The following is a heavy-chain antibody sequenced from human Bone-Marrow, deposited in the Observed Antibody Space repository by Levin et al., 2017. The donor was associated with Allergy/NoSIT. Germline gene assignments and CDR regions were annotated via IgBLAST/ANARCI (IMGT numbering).Heavy chain of an antibody. CDR2: ISYDGSNK. Sequence: GESLKISCAASGFTFSSYGMHWVRQAPGKGLEWVAVISYDGSNKYYADSVKGRFTISRDNSKNTLYLQMNSLRAEDTAVYYCAKDGGYDYGGNLAFDIWGQGTMVTVSS. J-gene: IGHJ3*02. V-gene: IGHV3-30*18. CDR1: GFTFSSYG. CDR3: AKDGGYDYGGNLAFDI. D-gene: IGHD4-23*01.